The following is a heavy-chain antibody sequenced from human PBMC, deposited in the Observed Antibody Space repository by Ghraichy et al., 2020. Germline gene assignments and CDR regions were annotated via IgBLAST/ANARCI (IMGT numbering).Heavy chain of an antibody. CDR2: IYYSGST. CDR1: GGSISSSSYY. D-gene: IGHD1-26*01. V-gene: IGHV4-39*01. CDR3: ARHRGGSGSYHGFRRQNWFDP. Sequence: SETLSLTCTVSGGSISSSSYYWGWIRQPPGKGLEWIGSIYYSGSTYYNPSLKSRVTISVDTSKNQFSLKLSSVTAADTAVYYCARHRGGSGSYHGFRRQNWFDPWGQGTLVTVSS. J-gene: IGHJ5*02.